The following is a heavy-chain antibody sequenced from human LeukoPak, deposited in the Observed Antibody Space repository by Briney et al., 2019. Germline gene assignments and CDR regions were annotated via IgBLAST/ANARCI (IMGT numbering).Heavy chain of an antibody. CDR1: GFTFSSFN. J-gene: IGHJ4*02. Sequence: GGSLRLSCAASGFTFSSFNMNWVRQAPGKAMEWVSSITSSGTHIFYADSVRGRFTISRDNAKNSLYLQMDSLGPDDTAVYYCARGTIAAAGTNFDYWGQGTLVTVSS. D-gene: IGHD6-13*01. V-gene: IGHV3-21*01. CDR2: ITSSGTHI. CDR3: ARGTIAAAGTNFDY.